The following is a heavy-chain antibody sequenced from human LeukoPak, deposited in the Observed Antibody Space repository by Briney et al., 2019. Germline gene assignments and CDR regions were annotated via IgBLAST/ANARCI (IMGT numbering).Heavy chain of an antibody. CDR1: GGTLSRYA. CDR2: IIPIFGTA. CDR3: ARDRYCSSTSCPRSLDY. V-gene: IGHV1-69*13. J-gene: IGHJ4*02. D-gene: IGHD2-2*01. Sequence: ASVKVSCKASGGTLSRYAISWVRQAPGQGLEWMGGIIPIFGTANYAQKFQGRVTITADESTSTAYMELSSLRSEDTAVYYCARDRYCSSTSCPRSLDYWGQGTLVTVSS.